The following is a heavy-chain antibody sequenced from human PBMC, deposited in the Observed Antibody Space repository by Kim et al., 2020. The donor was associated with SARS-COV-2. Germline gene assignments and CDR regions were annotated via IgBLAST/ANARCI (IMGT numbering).Heavy chain of an antibody. CDR1: GDSVSSNRAA. J-gene: IGHJ4*02. CDR3: AKGTLEGGFDY. V-gene: IGHV6-1*01. Sequence: SQTLSLTCVISGDSVSSNRAAWHWIRQSPSRGLEWLGRTYYRSKFYFDYAASVKSRIIINPDTSNNQFSLQVSSMTPEDAAVYYCAKGTLEGGFDYWGQG. CDR2: TYYRSKFYF.